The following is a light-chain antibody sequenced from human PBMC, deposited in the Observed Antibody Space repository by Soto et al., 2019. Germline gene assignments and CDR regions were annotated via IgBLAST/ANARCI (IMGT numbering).Light chain of an antibody. CDR1: QRVSARY. CDR2: GAS. Sequence: IVLTQSPGTLSLSPGDRATLSCRASQRVSARYLAWYHQKPGQAPRLLIFGASDRATGIPDRFSGSGSGTDFTLTITSLQSEDSAVYYCQEYNTWPWTFGQGTKVEFK. J-gene: IGKJ1*01. CDR3: QEYNTWPWT. V-gene: IGKV3-20*01.